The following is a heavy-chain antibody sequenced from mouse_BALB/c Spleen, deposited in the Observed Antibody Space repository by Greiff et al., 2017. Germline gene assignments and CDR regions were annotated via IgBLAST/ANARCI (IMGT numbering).Heavy chain of an antibody. CDR1: GFTFSSYT. Sequence: EVHLVESGGGLVQPGGSLKLSCAASGFTFSSYTMSWVRQTPEKRLEWVAYISNGGGSTYYPDTVKGRFTISRDNAKNTLYLQMSSLKSEDTAMYYCARHDYGSSYGFAYWGQGTLVTVSA. V-gene: IGHV5-12-2*01. CDR3: ARHDYGSSYGFAY. CDR2: ISNGGGST. J-gene: IGHJ3*01. D-gene: IGHD1-1*01.